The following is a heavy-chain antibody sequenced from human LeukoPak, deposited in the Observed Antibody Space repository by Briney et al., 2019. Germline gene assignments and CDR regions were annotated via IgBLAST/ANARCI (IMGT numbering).Heavy chain of an antibody. D-gene: IGHD4-11*01. V-gene: IGHV3-53*01. CDR1: GFTVSNTY. CDR3: ARDRSNYLGGYCYYGMDV. J-gene: IGHJ6*02. Sequence: GGSLRLSCAASGFTVSNTYMSWVRQAPGKGLEWVSLIYSGGGTYSADSVEGRFTISRDISKNTLYLQMNSLRAEDTAVYYCARDRSNYLGGYCYYGMDVWGQGTTVTVSS. CDR2: IYSGGGT.